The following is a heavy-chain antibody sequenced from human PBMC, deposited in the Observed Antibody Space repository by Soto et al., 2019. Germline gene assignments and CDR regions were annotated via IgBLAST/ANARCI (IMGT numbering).Heavy chain of an antibody. CDR2: IIPIFGTA. V-gene: IGHV1-69*13. CDR1: GGTFSSYA. J-gene: IGHJ3*02. Sequence: SVKVSCKXSGGTFSSYAISWVRQAPGQGLEWMGGIIPIFGTANYAQKFQGRVTITADESTSTAYMELSSLRSEDTAVYYCARGSYSSGWFHAFDIWGQGTMVTVSS. D-gene: IGHD6-19*01. CDR3: ARGSYSSGWFHAFDI.